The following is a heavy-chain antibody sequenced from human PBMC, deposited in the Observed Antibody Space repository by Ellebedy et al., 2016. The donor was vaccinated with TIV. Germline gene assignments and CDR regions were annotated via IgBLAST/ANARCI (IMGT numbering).Heavy chain of an antibody. CDR2: ISYDGSNK. CDR3: ARDWFRYSSGWYFDY. Sequence: GGSLRLSCAASGFTFSSYGMHWVRQAPGKGLEWVAVISYDGSNKYYADSVKGRFTISRDNSKNTLYLQMNSLRAEDTAVYYCARDWFRYSSGWYFDYWGQGTLVTVSS. D-gene: IGHD6-19*01. V-gene: IGHV3-30*03. CDR1: GFTFSSYG. J-gene: IGHJ4*02.